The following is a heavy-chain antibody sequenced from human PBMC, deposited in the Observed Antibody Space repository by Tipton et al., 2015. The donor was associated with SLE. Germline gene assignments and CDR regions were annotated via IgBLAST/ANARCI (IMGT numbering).Heavy chain of an antibody. D-gene: IGHD1-7*01. CDR2: IYYSGST. V-gene: IGHV4-59*01. J-gene: IGHJ4*02. Sequence: TLSLTRAVYGGSFSGYYWSWIRQPPGKGLEWIGYIYYSGSTNYNPSLKSRVTISVDTSKNQFSLKLSSVTAADTAVYYCARDRSSFYFDYWGQGTLVTVSS. CDR3: ARDRSSFYFDY. CDR1: GGSFSGYY.